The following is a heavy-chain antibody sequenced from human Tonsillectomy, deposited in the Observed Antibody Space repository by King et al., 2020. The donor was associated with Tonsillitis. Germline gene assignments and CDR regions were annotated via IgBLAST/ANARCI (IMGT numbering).Heavy chain of an antibody. V-gene: IGHV3-23*03. CDR2: IYSGGVT. J-gene: IGHJ4*02. Sequence: VQLVESGGGLVQPGGSLRLSCAASGFTFSSYAMSWVRQVPGKGLEWVSVIYSGGVTNYIDTVKGRFTISRENSKNTLYLQMNSLRAEDTAVYYCAKEEVPGYYDNSGYVDQWGQGALVTVSS. D-gene: IGHD3-22*01. CDR3: AKEEVPGYYDNSGYVDQ. CDR1: GFTFSSYA.